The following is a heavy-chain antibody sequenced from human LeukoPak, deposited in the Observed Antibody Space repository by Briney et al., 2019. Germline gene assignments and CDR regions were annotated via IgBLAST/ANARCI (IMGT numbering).Heavy chain of an antibody. CDR1: AFIFSGHW. CDR3: ATTERYYYYYGMDV. V-gene: IGHV3-7*03. D-gene: IGHD1-1*01. CDR2: IKEDGSER. J-gene: IGHJ6*02. Sequence: GGSLRLSCEGSAFIFSGHWMNWVRQTPGKGLEWVASIKEDGSERQYVDSVKGRFSISRDNTKGSLFLQLNSLRAEDTAVYYCATTERYYYYYGMDVWGQGTTVTVSS.